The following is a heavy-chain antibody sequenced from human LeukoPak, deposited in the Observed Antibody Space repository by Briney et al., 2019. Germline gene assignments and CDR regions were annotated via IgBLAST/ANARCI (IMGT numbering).Heavy chain of an antibody. D-gene: IGHD1-26*01. J-gene: IGHJ4*02. CDR2: ISHDGSNK. CDR3: AREGVVGAILGY. Sequence: GRSLRLSCAASGFTFTNYAMHWVRQAPGKGLEWVALISHDGSNKDYGDSVKGRFTISRDNSKNTLYLQMNSLKPEDTAVYYCAREGVVGAILGYWGQGSLVTVSP. CDR1: GFTFTNYA. V-gene: IGHV3-30*04.